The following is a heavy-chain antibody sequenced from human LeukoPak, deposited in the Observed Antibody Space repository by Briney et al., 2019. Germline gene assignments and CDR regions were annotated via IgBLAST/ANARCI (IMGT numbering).Heavy chain of an antibody. CDR3: ARDGGDEILDY. Sequence: SETLSLTCIVSGGSISSYYWTWIRQPPGRGLEWIGYIYNSGSTNYNPSLKSRVNPSLKSRVTISLDTSKNQFSLKLSSVTAADTAVYYCARDGGDEILDYWGQGTLVTVSS. CDR2: IYNSGST. CDR1: GGSISSYY. D-gene: IGHD4-17*01. V-gene: IGHV4-59*01. J-gene: IGHJ4*02.